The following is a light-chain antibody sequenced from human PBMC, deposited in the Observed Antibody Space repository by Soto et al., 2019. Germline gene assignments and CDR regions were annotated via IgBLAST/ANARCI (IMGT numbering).Light chain of an antibody. CDR3: AAWDGSLNVVV. J-gene: IGLJ2*01. Sequence: QSVLTQPPSASGTPGQRVTISCSGSSSNIGSNTVNWYQLLPGTAPKLLIYDNNQRPSGVPDRFSGSKSGTSASLAISGLQSEDEADYYCAAWDGSLNVVVFGGGTKLTVL. CDR1: SSNIGSNT. CDR2: DNN. V-gene: IGLV1-44*01.